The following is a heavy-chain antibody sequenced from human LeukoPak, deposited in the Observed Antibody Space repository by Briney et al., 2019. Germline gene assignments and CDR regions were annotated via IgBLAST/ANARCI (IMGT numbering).Heavy chain of an antibody. CDR2: IVVGSGNT. D-gene: IGHD3-16*02. CDR1: GFTFTSSA. Sequence: SVKVSRKASGFTFTSSAVQWVRQARGQRLEWIGWIVVGSGNTNYAQKFQERVTITRDMSTSTAYMELSSLRSEDTAVYYCAKGEKTRPFGGVIDYWGQGTLVTVSS. V-gene: IGHV1-58*01. J-gene: IGHJ4*02. CDR3: AKGEKTRPFGGVIDY.